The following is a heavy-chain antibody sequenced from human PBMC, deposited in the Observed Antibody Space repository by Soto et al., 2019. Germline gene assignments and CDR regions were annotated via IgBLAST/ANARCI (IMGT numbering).Heavy chain of an antibody. CDR1: GYTFTSYG. D-gene: IGHD6-13*01. Sequence: ASVKVSCKASGYTFTSYGISWVRQAPGQGLEWMGWISAYNGNTNYAQKLQGRVTMTTDTSTSTAYMELRSLRSDDTAVYYCARVVEQQLVDSYYYGMDVWGQCTSVTVSS. J-gene: IGHJ6*02. CDR3: ARVVEQQLVDSYYYGMDV. V-gene: IGHV1-18*04. CDR2: ISAYNGNT.